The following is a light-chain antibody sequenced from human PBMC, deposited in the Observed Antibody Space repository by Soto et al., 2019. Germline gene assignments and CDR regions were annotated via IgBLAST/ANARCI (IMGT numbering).Light chain of an antibody. Sequence: LTHPASVSWSPGQSITISCAGTRDDIGAYDYASWYQQHPGNAPKLLVYEVTNRPSGVSDRFSGSKSGNTASLTISGLQAEDEADYYCNSYTNSSAVVFGGGTKVTVL. CDR1: RDDIGAYDY. V-gene: IGLV2-14*01. J-gene: IGLJ2*01. CDR3: NSYTNSSAVV. CDR2: EVT.